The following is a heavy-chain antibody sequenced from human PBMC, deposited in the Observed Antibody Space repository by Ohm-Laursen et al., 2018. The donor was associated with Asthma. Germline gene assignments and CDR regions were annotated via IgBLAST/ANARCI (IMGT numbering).Heavy chain of an antibody. CDR3: ARDIGSSSTDYFDY. J-gene: IGHJ4*02. CDR1: GFTFRSYA. V-gene: IGHV3-30-3*01. D-gene: IGHD6-6*01. CDR2: GGSYYDGGLK. Sequence: SLRLSCSASGFTFRSYAMHWVRQAPGKGLEWVAVGGSYYDGGLKYYADSVNGRFTVSRDDSKNTLYLQVNSLTAEDTAVYYCARDIGSSSTDYFDYWGQGTLVTVSS.